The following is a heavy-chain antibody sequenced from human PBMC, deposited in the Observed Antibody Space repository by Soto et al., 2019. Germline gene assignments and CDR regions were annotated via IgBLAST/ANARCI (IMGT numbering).Heavy chain of an antibody. D-gene: IGHD3-16*01. CDR2: IYYSGST. Sequence: QVQLQESGPGLVKPSQTLSLTCTVSGGSISSGGYYWSWIRQHPGKGLEWIGYIYYSGSTYYNPSLKSRVTITVDTSKNQFSLKLSCVTAADTAVYYCARAAEGGGRFDPWGQGTLVTVSS. V-gene: IGHV4-31*03. CDR1: GGSISSGGYY. J-gene: IGHJ5*02. CDR3: ARAAEGGGRFDP.